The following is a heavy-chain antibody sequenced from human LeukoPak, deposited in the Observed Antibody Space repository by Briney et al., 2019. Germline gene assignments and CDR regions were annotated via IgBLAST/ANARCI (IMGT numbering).Heavy chain of an antibody. CDR2: INPSGGST. CDR3: ATDLRRRSGPKMLYYYYYYGMDV. V-gene: IGHV1-46*01. CDR1: GYGLTSYY. J-gene: IGHJ6*02. Sequence: GASVKVSCKASGYGLTSYYMHWVRQAPGQGLEWMGIINPSGGSTSYAQKFQGRVTMTEDTSTDTAYMELSSLRSEDTAVYYCATDLRRRSGPKMLYYYYYYGMDVWGQGTTVTVSS. D-gene: IGHD6-19*01.